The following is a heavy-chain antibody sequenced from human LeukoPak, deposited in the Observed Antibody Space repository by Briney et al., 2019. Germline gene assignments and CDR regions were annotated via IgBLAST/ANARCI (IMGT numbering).Heavy chain of an antibody. CDR1: GFTFSSYG. D-gene: IGHD2-15*01. CDR3: ARDLHGSGRSQIDDAFDI. CDR2: ISYDGSNK. V-gene: IGHV3-30*03. J-gene: IGHJ3*02. Sequence: GGSLRLSCAASGFTFSSYGMHWVRQAPGKGLEWVAVISYDGSNKYYVDSVKGRFTISRDNSKKTLYLQLNSLRAEDTAVYYCARDLHGSGRSQIDDAFDIWGQGTMVTVSS.